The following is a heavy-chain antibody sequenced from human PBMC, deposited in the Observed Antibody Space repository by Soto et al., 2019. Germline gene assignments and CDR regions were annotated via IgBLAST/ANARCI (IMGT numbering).Heavy chain of an antibody. CDR1: GDSVSTNIAA. D-gene: IGHD1-7*01. V-gene: IGHV6-1*01. CDR2: TLYRSSKWYN. J-gene: IGHJ6*02. CDR3: ARDAAPTLNYPHCMDV. Sequence: SQTLSLTFAISGDSVSTNIAAWSWIRQSPSRGLEWLGRTLYRSSKWYNEYAVSVKSRMTINPDTSKNQFSLQLNSVTPEDTAVYYCARDAAPTLNYPHCMDVWGQGTAVTVSS.